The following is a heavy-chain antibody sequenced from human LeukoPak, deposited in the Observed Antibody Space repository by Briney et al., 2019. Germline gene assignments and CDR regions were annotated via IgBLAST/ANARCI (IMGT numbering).Heavy chain of an antibody. CDR1: GYTFTSYG. V-gene: IGHV1-18*01. Sequence: ASVKVSCKASGYTFTSYGISWVRQAPGQGLEWMGGISAYNGNTNYAQKLQGRVTVTTDTSTSTAYMELRSLRSDDTAVYYCARTPRYSSGWYHIPLRMDVWGKGTTVTVSS. D-gene: IGHD6-19*01. CDR3: ARTPRYSSGWYHIPLRMDV. CDR2: ISAYNGNT. J-gene: IGHJ6*04.